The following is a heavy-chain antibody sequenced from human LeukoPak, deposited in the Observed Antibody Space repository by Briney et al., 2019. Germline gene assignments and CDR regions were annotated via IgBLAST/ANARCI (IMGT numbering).Heavy chain of an antibody. V-gene: IGHV5-51*01. J-gene: IGHJ1*01. CDR1: GYSFTSDW. CDR2: INPGDSDT. CDR3: ATYAGTSSKFFHH. D-gene: IGHD3-10*01. Sequence: GESLKISCKGSGYSFTSDWIGWVRQGPETGLEWMGIINPGDSDTRYSPSLQGQVTISVDKYISTAYLQWSSLKASDTAMYYCATYAGTSSKFFHHWGQGTLVTVSS.